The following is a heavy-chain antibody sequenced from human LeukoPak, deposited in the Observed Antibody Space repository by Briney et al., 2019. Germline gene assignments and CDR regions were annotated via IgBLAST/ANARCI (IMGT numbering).Heavy chain of an antibody. V-gene: IGHV1-69*06. Sequence: ASVKVSCKASGGTFSSYAISWVRQPPGQGLEWMGGIIPIFGTANYAQKFQGRVTITADKSTSTAYMELSSLRSEDTAVYYCARGHYDILTGYSPVPYYYYYMDVWGKGTTVTVSS. CDR2: IIPIFGTA. CDR1: GGTFSSYA. J-gene: IGHJ6*03. D-gene: IGHD3-9*01. CDR3: ARGHYDILTGYSPVPYYYYYMDV.